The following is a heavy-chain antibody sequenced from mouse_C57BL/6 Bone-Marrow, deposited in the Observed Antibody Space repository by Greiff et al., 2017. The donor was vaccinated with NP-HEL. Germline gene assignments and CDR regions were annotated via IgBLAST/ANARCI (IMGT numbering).Heavy chain of an antibody. Sequence: EVKVVESGGGLVQPGGSLKLSCAASGFTFSDYYMYWVRQTPEKRLEWVAYISNGGGSNYYPDTVQGRFTISRDNAKNTLYLQMSRLKSEDTAMYYCASLYDYDGYFDVWGTGTTVTVSS. D-gene: IGHD2-4*01. CDR2: ISNGGGSN. V-gene: IGHV5-12*01. CDR1: GFTFSDYY. J-gene: IGHJ1*03. CDR3: ASLYDYDGYFDV.